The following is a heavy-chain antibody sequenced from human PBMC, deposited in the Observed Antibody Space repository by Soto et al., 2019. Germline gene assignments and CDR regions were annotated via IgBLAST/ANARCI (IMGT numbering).Heavy chain of an antibody. CDR1: GGIFTNNA. CDR2: LIPLFYTA. Sequence: QVQVVQSGAEVNKPGSSVKVSCNVSGGIFTNNAISWVRQAHVQGLEWLVGLIPLFYTAYYAQKFRGRLSISAEGATTTAYMELRGLTSADTAVYFCATGGHNDGYNFYHGMDVWGQGTTVTVS. CDR3: ATGGHNDGYNFYHGMDV. V-gene: IGHV1-69*01. D-gene: IGHD5-18*01. J-gene: IGHJ6*02.